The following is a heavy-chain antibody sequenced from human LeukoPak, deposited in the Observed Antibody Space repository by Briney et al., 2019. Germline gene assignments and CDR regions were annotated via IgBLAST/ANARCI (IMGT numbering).Heavy chain of an antibody. Sequence: GGSLRLSCAASGFIFSSYAMSWVRQAPGKGLEWVSAISGSGGSTYYADSVKGRFTISRDNSKNTLYLQMNSLRAEDTAVYYCAKDGASYYYYGMDVWGQGTTVTVSS. D-gene: IGHD3-16*01. J-gene: IGHJ6*02. CDR3: AKDGASYYYYGMDV. V-gene: IGHV3-23*01. CDR2: ISGSGGST. CDR1: GFIFSSYA.